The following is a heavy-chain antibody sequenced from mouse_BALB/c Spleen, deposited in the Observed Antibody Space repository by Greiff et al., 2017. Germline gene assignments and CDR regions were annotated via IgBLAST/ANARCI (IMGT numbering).Heavy chain of an antibody. CDR3: ARLDDYYAMDY. CDR2: INPGSGGT. Sequence: QVQLKQSGAELVRPGTSVKVSCKASGYAFTNYLIEWVKQRPGQGLEWIGVINPGSGGTNYNEKFKGKATLTADKSSSTAYMQLSSLTSDDSAVYFCARLDDYYAMDYWGQGTSVTVSS. V-gene: IGHV1-54*01. CDR1: GYAFTNYL. J-gene: IGHJ4*01.